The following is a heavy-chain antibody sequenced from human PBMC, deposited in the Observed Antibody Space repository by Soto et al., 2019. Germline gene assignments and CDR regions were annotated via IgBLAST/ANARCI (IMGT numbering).Heavy chain of an antibody. D-gene: IGHD2-21*02. CDR2: IYYSGST. Sequence: PSETLSLTCTVSGGCISSSSYYWGWIRQPPGKGLEWIGSIYYSGSTYYNPSLKSRVTISVDTSKNQFSLKLSSVTAADTAVYYCARLWVTDYYYYGMDVWGQGTTVT. CDR1: GGCISSSSYY. V-gene: IGHV4-39*01. CDR3: ARLWVTDYYYYGMDV. J-gene: IGHJ6*02.